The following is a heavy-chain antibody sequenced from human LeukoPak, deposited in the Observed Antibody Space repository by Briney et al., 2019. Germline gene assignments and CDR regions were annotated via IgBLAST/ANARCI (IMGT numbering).Heavy chain of an antibody. V-gene: IGHV1-69*04. CDR2: IIPILGIT. CDR3: ARSGGSGDNNWFDP. D-gene: IGHD3-10*01. J-gene: IGHJ5*02. Sequence: PVKVSCKASGGTFSNYAINWVRQAPGQGLEWMGRIIPILGITNYAQKFQGRVTITADKSTSTAYMELSSPRSEDTAVFSCARSGGSGDNNWFDPWGQGTLVTVSS. CDR1: GGTFSNYA.